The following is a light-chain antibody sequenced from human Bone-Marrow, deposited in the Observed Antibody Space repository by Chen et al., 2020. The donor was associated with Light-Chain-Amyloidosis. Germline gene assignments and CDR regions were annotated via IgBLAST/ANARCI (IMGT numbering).Light chain of an antibody. J-gene: IGKJ1*01. Sequence: DVVMTQSPLSLPVTLGQPASISCRSSHSLVYRDGNTFLSWFHQRPGQSPRRLIYEVSKRDSGVPDRFSGSGSGTDFTLKISRVEAEDVGGYYCMQGTHWPWTFGQGTKVEIK. CDR1: HSLVYRDGNTF. V-gene: IGKV2-30*01. CDR3: MQGTHWPWT. CDR2: EVS.